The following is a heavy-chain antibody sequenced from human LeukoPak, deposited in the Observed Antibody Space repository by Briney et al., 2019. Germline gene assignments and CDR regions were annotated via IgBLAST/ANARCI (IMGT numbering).Heavy chain of an antibody. CDR1: GYTFTSYY. Sequence: GASVKDSCKASGYTFTSYYMHWVRQAPGQGLEWMGIINPSGGSTSYAQKFQGRVTMTRDMSTSTVYMELSSLRSEDTAGYYCARDHLAAARYGVVTAIPGRMDVWGKGTTVTVSS. CDR2: INPSGGST. D-gene: IGHD2-21*02. J-gene: IGHJ6*04. V-gene: IGHV1-46*01. CDR3: ARDHLAAARYGVVTAIPGRMDV.